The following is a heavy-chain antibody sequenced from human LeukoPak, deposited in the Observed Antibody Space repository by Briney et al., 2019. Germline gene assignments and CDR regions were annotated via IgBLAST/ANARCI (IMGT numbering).Heavy chain of an antibody. Sequence: GGSLRLSCAASGFTFSHYWMTWVRQAPGKGLEWVSTLSGSGITTYYADSVKGRFTISRDNSKNTLYLQMNSLRAEDTAVYYCAKGIYSSGWSYFDYWGHGTLVTVSS. V-gene: IGHV3-23*01. CDR2: LSGSGITT. J-gene: IGHJ4*01. D-gene: IGHD6-19*01. CDR3: AKGIYSSGWSYFDY. CDR1: GFTFSHYW.